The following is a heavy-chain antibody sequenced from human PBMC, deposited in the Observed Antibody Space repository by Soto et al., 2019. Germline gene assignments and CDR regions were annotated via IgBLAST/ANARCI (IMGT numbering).Heavy chain of an antibody. CDR1: GYPFSSYG. V-gene: IGHV1-18*01. CDR2: ISPYNDDT. CDR3: YGMDV. J-gene: IGHJ6*02. Sequence: QARLVQSGAEVRKPGASVKVSCKASGYPFSSYGISWVRQAPGQGLEWLGWISPYNDDTRYSQKLQGRVTMSTDTSSKTAYMDLKTLRSDETAVYYFYGMDVWGQGTTVTVSS.